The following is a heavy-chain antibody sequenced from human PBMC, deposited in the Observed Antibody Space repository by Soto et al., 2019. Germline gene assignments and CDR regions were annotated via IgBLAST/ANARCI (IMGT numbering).Heavy chain of an antibody. CDR1: GFTVSDHY. V-gene: IGHV3-72*01. CDR2: TRSKAYSYTT. CDR3: SRGGTYRYFDL. Sequence: EVQLVESGGGLVQPGGSLRLSCAASGFTVSDHYMDWVRQAPRKGLEWVGRTRSKAYSYTTEYAASVKGRFTISRDDSKKSLYLEMNSLKTDDTAVYYCSRGGTYRYFDLWGRGTLVTVSS. J-gene: IGHJ2*01.